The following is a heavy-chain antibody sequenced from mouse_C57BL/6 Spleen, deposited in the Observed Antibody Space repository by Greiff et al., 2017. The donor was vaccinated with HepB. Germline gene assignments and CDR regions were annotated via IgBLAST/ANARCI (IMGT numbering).Heavy chain of an antibody. CDR2: ISSGGSYT. Sequence: VQLKESGGDLVKPGGSLKLSCAASGFTFSSYGMSWVRQTPDKRLEWVATISSGGSYTYYPDSVKGRFTISRDNAKNTLYLQMSSLKSEDTAMYYCASPYSNYGGFDYWGQGTTLTVSS. D-gene: IGHD2-5*01. J-gene: IGHJ2*01. CDR3: ASPYSNYGGFDY. V-gene: IGHV5-6*01. CDR1: GFTFSSYG.